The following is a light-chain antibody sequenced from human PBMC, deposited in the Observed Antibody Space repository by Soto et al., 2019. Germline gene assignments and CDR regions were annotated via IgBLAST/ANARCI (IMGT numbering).Light chain of an antibody. Sequence: DIQMTQSPSSLSASVGDRVTITCRASQSISSYLNWYQQKPGKAPKLLIYAASSLQSRVPSRFSGSGSGTAFTLTISSLQPEDFATYYCQQSYSTPLYTFGQGTKLEIK. CDR1: QSISSY. J-gene: IGKJ2*01. CDR3: QQSYSTPLYT. V-gene: IGKV1-39*01. CDR2: AAS.